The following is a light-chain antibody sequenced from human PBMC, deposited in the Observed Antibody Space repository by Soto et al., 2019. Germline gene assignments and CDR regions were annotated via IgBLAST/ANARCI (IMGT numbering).Light chain of an antibody. J-gene: IGLJ1*01. CDR1: SSDVGSYNL. CDR2: EVS. Sequence: QSAPTQPASVSGSPGQSITISCTGTSSDVGSYNLVSWYQQHPGKAPKLMIYEVSKRPSGVSNRFSGSKSGNTASLTISGLQAEDEADYYCCSYAGSSTSYVFGTGTKVTVL. V-gene: IGLV2-23*02. CDR3: CSYAGSSTSYV.